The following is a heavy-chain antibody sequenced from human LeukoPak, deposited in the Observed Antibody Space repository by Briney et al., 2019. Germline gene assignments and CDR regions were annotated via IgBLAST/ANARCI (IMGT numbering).Heavy chain of an antibody. CDR3: ARAYAPNYYDSSGLGLAFDI. Sequence: GGSLRLSCAASGFTFSSYSMNWVRQAPGKGLEWVSSTSSSSSYIYYADSVKGRFTISRDNAKNSLYLQMNSLRAEDTAVYYCARAYAPNYYDSSGLGLAFDIWGQGTMVTVSS. CDR1: GFTFSSYS. V-gene: IGHV3-21*01. CDR2: TSSSSSYI. J-gene: IGHJ3*02. D-gene: IGHD3-22*01.